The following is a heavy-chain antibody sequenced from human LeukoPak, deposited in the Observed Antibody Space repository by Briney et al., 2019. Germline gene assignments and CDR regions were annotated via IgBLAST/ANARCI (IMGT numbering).Heavy chain of an antibody. D-gene: IGHD5-18*01. CDR1: GFTFSDYW. CDR3: ARAVGYDASTETAMDGLDY. Sequence: GGSLRLSCAASGFTFSDYWMTWVRQAPGKGLEGVANIKRDGSEKYYVDSVNGRFTISRDNAKHSLYLQMSSLRAEDTAVYYCARAVGYDASTETAMDGLDYWGQGTLVTVSS. CDR2: IKRDGSEK. J-gene: IGHJ4*02. V-gene: IGHV3-7*01.